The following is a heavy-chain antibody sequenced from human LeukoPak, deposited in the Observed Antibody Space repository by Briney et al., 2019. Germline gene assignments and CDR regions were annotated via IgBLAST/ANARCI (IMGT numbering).Heavy chain of an antibody. CDR3: ARGVRSSWYGVADWSDP. CDR1: GGSFSGYY. Sequence: SETLSLTCAVYGGSFSGYYWSWIRQPPGKGLEWIGEINHSGSTNYNPSLKSRVTISVDTSKNQFSLKLSSVTAADTAVYYCARGVRSSWYGVADWSDPWGQGTLVTVSS. V-gene: IGHV4-34*01. CDR2: INHSGST. D-gene: IGHD6-13*01. J-gene: IGHJ5*02.